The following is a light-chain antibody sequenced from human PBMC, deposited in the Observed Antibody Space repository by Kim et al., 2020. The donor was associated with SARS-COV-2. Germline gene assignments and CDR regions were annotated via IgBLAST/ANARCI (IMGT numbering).Light chain of an antibody. J-gene: IGKJ5*01. CDR3: LQYNTYPFT. CDR2: GAS. V-gene: IGKV1-17*01. Sequence: DIQMTQSPSSLSASVGDRVTITCRASQDIRNDLGWYQQNPGRAPKRLIYGASSLQSGVPSRFSGSGSGTEFTLTISSVQPEDFATHFCLQYNTYPFTFGQGTRVDIK. CDR1: QDIRND.